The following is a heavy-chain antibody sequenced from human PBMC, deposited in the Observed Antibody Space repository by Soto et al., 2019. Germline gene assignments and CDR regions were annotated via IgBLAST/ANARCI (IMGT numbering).Heavy chain of an antibody. CDR3: ARERNYDSSGYSYYYGMDV. CDR2: IYYSGST. V-gene: IGHV4-31*03. J-gene: IGHJ6*02. CDR1: GGSISSGGDY. Sequence: QVQLQESGPGLVKPSQTLSLTCTVSGGSISSGGDYWSWIRQHPGKGLEWIGYIYYSGSTYYNPSLKSRVTISVDTSKNQFSLKLSSVTAADTAVYYCARERNYDSSGYSYYYGMDVWGLGTTVTVSS. D-gene: IGHD3-22*01.